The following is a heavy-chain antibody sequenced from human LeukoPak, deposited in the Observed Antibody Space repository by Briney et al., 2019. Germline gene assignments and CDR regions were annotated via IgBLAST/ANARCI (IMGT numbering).Heavy chain of an antibody. CDR2: IKQDGSEK. D-gene: IGHD3-16*02. V-gene: IGHV3-7*01. CDR3: ARGDSYDYVWGSYRYYYFDY. J-gene: IGHJ4*02. Sequence: GGSLRLSCAASGFTFSNSWMSWVRQAPGKGPEWVANIKQDGSEKYYVDSVKGRFTISRDNTKNSLYLQMNSLRAEDTAVYYCARGDSYDYVWGSYRYYYFDYWGQGTLVTVSS. CDR1: GFTFSNSW.